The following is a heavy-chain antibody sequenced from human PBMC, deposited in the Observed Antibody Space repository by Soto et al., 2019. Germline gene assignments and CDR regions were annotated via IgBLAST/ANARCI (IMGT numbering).Heavy chain of an antibody. J-gene: IGHJ6*02. CDR2: INPSGGST. V-gene: IGHV1-46*01. D-gene: IGHD1-20*01. CDR3: ARDFNSEHNHYYYGMDV. CDR1: GYTFTSYY. Sequence: ASVKVSCKASGYTFTSYYMHWVRQAPGQGLEWMGIINPSGGSTSYAQKFQGRVTMTRDTSTSTVYMELSSLRSEDTAVYYCARDFNSEHNHYYYGMDVWGQGTTVTVSS.